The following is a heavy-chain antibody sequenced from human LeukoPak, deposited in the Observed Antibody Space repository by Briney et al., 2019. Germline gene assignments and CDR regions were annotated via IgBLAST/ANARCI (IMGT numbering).Heavy chain of an antibody. CDR3: TIELRPNGDYAPGLGY. D-gene: IGHD4-17*01. CDR1: GFTFSSYS. V-gene: IGHV3-21*03. Sequence: PGGSLRLSCAASGFTFSSYSMNWVRQAPGKGLEWVSSISSSSSYIYYADSVKGRFTISRDNAKNSLYLQMNSLKTEDTAVYYCTIELRPNGDYAPGLGYWGQGTLVTVSS. J-gene: IGHJ4*02. CDR2: ISSSSSYI.